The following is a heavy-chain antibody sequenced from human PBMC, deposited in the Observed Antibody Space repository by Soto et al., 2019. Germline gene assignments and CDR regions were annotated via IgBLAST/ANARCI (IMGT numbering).Heavy chain of an antibody. CDR1: GGSISSYY. V-gene: IGHV4-59*01. Sequence: SETLSLTCTVSGGSISSYYWSWIRQPPGKGLEWIGYIYYSGSTNYNPSLKSRVTISVDTSKNQFSLKLSSVTAADTAVYYCARAYSQYDFWSGYYPVNAFDIWGQGTMVTVSS. CDR3: ARAYSQYDFWSGYYPVNAFDI. J-gene: IGHJ3*02. D-gene: IGHD3-3*01. CDR2: IYYSGST.